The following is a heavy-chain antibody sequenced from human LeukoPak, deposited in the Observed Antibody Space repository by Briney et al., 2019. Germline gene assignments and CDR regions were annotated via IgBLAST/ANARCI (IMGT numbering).Heavy chain of an antibody. Sequence: GGSLRLSCAASGFTFSNYAMSWVRQAPGKGLEWVSAISGGGDSTYYADSVKGRFTISRDSSKNLLYLRVNSLRAEDTALYYCAKDIAAAGITPIGAFDIWGQGTMVTVSS. V-gene: IGHV3-23*01. CDR1: GFTFSNYA. D-gene: IGHD6-13*01. J-gene: IGHJ3*02. CDR3: AKDIAAAGITPIGAFDI. CDR2: ISGGGDST.